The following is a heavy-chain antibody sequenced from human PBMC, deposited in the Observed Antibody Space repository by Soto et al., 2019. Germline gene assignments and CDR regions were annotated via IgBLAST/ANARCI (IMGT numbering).Heavy chain of an antibody. CDR1: GYTFTSYD. V-gene: IGHV1-8*01. D-gene: IGHD3-3*01. CDR2: MNPNSGNT. Sequence: QVQLVQSGAEVKKPGASVKVSCKASGYTFTSYDINWVRQATGQGLEWMGWMNPNSGNTGYAQKFQGRVTLTRNTSISTAYMELSSLRSEDTAVYYCARAEYDFWSGYYRNWFDPWCQGSLVTVSS. CDR3: ARAEYDFWSGYYRNWFDP. J-gene: IGHJ5*02.